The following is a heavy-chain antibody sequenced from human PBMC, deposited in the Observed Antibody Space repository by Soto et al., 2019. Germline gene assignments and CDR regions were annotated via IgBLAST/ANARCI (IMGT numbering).Heavy chain of an antibody. Sequence: QVQLVQSGAEVKKPGASVKVSCKASGNNFTTYYVHWVRQATGQGLEWMGVINPSDGGTSYAQKFQGRVTMTRDTSTSTVYMELSSLRSEDTAMYYCTRRGYCNGGICPLGFDYWGQGTLVTVSS. CDR2: INPSDGGT. CDR3: TRRGYCNGGICPLGFDY. V-gene: IGHV1-46*01. CDR1: GNNFTTYY. D-gene: IGHD2-15*01. J-gene: IGHJ4*02.